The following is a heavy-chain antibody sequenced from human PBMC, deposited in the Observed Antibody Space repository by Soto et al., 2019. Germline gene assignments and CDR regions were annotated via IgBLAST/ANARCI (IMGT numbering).Heavy chain of an antibody. CDR2: IYYSGST. CDR1: GGSIGSGGYY. CDR3: ARVSCIGSSTSCNDAFDI. V-gene: IGHV4-31*03. J-gene: IGHJ3*02. D-gene: IGHD2-2*01. Sequence: HSETLSLTCTVSGGSIGSGGYYWSWIRQHPGKGLEWIGYIYYSGSTYYNPSLKSRVTISVDTSKNQFSLKLSSVTAADTAVYYCARVSCIGSSTSCNDAFDIWDQGTMVTVSS.